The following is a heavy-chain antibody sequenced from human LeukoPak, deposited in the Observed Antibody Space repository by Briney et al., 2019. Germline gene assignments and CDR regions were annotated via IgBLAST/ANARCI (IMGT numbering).Heavy chain of an antibody. CDR3: ARGVTMAAITPLLC. V-gene: IGHV3-53*01. CDR2: IYSGGST. Sequence: GGSLRLSCAASGFTVSSNYMSWVRQAPWKGLEWVSVIYSGGSTYYADSVKGRFTISRDNSKNTLYLQMNSLRAEDTAVYYCARGVTMAAITPLLCWGQGTLVTVSS. CDR1: GFTVSSNY. D-gene: IGHD5-24*01. J-gene: IGHJ4*02.